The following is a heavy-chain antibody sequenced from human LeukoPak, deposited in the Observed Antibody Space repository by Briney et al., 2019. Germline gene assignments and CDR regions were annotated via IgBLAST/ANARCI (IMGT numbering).Heavy chain of an antibody. J-gene: IGHJ2*01. Sequence: QPGGSLRLSCATSGFTFSSYAMSWVRQAPGKGLEWVSAISGSGGSTYYADSVKGRFTISRDNSKNTLYLQMNSLRAEDTAVYYCAKDRVGSGWYFDLWGRGTLVTVSS. D-gene: IGHD6-19*01. V-gene: IGHV3-23*01. CDR2: ISGSGGST. CDR1: GFTFSSYA. CDR3: AKDRVGSGWYFDL.